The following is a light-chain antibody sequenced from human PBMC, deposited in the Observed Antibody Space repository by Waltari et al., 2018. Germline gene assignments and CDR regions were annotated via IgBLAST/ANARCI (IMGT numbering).Light chain of an antibody. CDR1: SRDVGAYTY. Sequence: QSALTQPASVSGSPGQSITLSCTGTSRDVGAYTYISWYQQHPGKVPKVMIFDVSNRPSGVSNRFPGSKSGNTASLTISGLQAEDEADYYCASYTSRNTLVFGSGTKVTIL. CDR3: ASYTSRNTLV. V-gene: IGLV2-14*03. J-gene: IGLJ1*01. CDR2: DVS.